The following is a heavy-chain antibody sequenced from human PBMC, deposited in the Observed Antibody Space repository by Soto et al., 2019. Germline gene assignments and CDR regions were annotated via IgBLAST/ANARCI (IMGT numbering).Heavy chain of an antibody. CDR2: IKEDGSEE. J-gene: IGHJ6*02. CDR1: GFAFSNSW. CDR3: TRKRFGMDV. Sequence: LRLSCAASGFAFSNSWMSWVRQAPGKGLEWVANIKEDGSEEDYVDPVKGRFTITRDNAKNSLYLQMNNLRAEDTAVYFCTRKRFGMDVWGQGTTVTVSS. V-gene: IGHV3-7*03.